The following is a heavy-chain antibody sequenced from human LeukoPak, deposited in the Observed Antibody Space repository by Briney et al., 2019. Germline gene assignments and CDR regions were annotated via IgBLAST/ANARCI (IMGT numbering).Heavy chain of an antibody. J-gene: IGHJ4*02. V-gene: IGHV3-23*01. CDR1: GFTFSSYA. Sequence: GGSLRLSCAASGFTFSSYAMSWVRQAPGKGLEWVSTVNDRGTGTYYADSAKGRFTISRDNAKNSLYLQMNSLRAEDMALYYCAKDIKGTIFGVYLSDWGQGTLVTVSS. CDR3: AKDIKGTIFGVYLSD. CDR2: VNDRGTGT. D-gene: IGHD3-3*01.